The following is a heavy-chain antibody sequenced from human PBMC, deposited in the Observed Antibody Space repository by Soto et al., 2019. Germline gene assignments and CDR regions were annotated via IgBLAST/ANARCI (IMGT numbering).Heavy chain of an antibody. CDR3: AKDFDCSSTSCYPY. D-gene: IGHD2-2*01. J-gene: IGHJ4*02. V-gene: IGHV3-9*01. Sequence: SLRLSCAASGFTFDDYAMHWVRQAPGKGLEWVSGISWNSGSIGYADSVKGRFTISRDNAKNSLYLQMNSLRAEDTALYYCAKDFDCSSTSCYPYWGQGTLVTVSS. CDR2: ISWNSGSI. CDR1: GFTFDDYA.